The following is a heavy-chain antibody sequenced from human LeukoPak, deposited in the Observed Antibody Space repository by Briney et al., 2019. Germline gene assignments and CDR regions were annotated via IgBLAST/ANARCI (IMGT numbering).Heavy chain of an antibody. CDR1: GGSFRGYY. CDR3: ARGRGYYDSSGYYYGDY. V-gene: IGHV4-34*01. Sequence: KPSETLSLTCAVYGGSFRGYYWSWIRQPPGKGLEWIGEINHSGSTNYNPSLKSRVTISVDTSKNQFYLKLSSVTAADTAVYYCARGRGYYDSSGYYYGDYWGQGTLVTVSS. D-gene: IGHD3-22*01. CDR2: INHSGST. J-gene: IGHJ4*02.